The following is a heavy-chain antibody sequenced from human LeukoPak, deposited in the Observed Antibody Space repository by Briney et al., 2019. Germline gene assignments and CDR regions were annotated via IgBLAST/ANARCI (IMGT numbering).Heavy chain of an antibody. CDR3: ARNGPPGGSGSYYNYPESNFDY. D-gene: IGHD3-10*01. Sequence: GGSLRLSCAASGFTFSSSAMSWVRQAPGKGLEWVSSISGSGSGGSTYYADSVKGRFTISRDNAKNSLYLQMNSLRAEDTAVYYCARNGPPGGSGSYYNYPESNFDYWGQGTLVTVSS. V-gene: IGHV3-23*01. CDR1: GFTFSSSA. CDR2: ISGSGSGGST. J-gene: IGHJ4*02.